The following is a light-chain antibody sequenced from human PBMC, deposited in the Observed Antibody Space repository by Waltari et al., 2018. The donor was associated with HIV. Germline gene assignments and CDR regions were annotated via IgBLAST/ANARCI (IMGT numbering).Light chain of an antibody. Sequence: IVMTQTPLSLSVTPGQPASISCKSSESLLHSDGKTYLFWYLQKAGQPPQLLIFEVSTRFSGVPDRFSGSGSGTDFTLRISRVEAGDVGIYYCMQSMKLPLTFGQGTQLDIK. J-gene: IGKJ5*01. CDR2: EVS. CDR1: ESLLHSDGKTY. V-gene: IGKV2D-29*01. CDR3: MQSMKLPLT.